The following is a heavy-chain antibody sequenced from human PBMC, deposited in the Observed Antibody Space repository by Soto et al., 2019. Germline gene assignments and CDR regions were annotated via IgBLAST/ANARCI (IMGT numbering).Heavy chain of an antibody. CDR1: GFTFSRYA. J-gene: IGHJ4*02. D-gene: IGHD6-6*01. CDR3: VKGSASGRPYYFDD. Sequence: PGGSLRLSCAASGFTFSRYAMSWVRQARGKGLEWVSAIDSSGDYTWYAASVKGLFTISRDNSKNTVYFQMNILRADDSALYYCVKGSASGRPYYFDDWGQGALVTVSS. V-gene: IGHV3-23*01. CDR2: IDSSGDYT.